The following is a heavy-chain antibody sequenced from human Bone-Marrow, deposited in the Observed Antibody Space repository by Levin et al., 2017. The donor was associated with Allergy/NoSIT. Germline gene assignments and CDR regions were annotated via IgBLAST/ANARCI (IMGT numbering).Heavy chain of an antibody. Sequence: LGESLKISCKASEYTFTNYYIHWVRQAPGQGLEWMGMINPSDGSTRYAPNFQGRVTMTRDTSTATVHMDLSSLRSADTGMFYCAAANPYSFDYWGQGTLVTVSS. J-gene: IGHJ4*02. D-gene: IGHD2-15*01. CDR1: EYTFTNYY. CDR2: INPSDGST. V-gene: IGHV1-46*01. CDR3: AAANPYSFDY.